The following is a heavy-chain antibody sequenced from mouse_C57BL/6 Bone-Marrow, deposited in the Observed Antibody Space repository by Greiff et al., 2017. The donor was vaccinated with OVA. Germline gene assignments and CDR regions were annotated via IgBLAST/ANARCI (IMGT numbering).Heavy chain of an antibody. CDR3: ARGVRRGMDY. D-gene: IGHD2-14*01. V-gene: IGHV1-64*01. J-gene: IGHJ4*01. CDR2: IRPNSGST. CDR1: GYTFTSYW. Sequence: LVESGAELVKPGASVKLSCKASGYTFTSYWMHWVTQSPGQGLEWIGLIRPNSGSTNYPEPFQGQATLTVDKASSTAYMQLSSLTSEDTAVYYCARGVRRGMDYWGQGTSVTVSS.